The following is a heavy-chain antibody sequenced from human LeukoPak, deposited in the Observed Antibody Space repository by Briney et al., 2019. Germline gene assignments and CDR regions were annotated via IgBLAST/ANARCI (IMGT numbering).Heavy chain of an antibody. D-gene: IGHD4-23*01. CDR3: ARVGVDDSGNIIKYFFDY. Sequence: SETLSLTCTVSGGSISSYYWSWIRQPPGKGLEWIGYIYYSGSTNYNPSLKSRVIISVDTSKNQFSLKLSPVTAADTAVYYCARVGVDDSGNIIKYFFDYWGQGTLVTVSS. V-gene: IGHV4-59*01. J-gene: IGHJ4*02. CDR2: IYYSGST. CDR1: GGSISSYY.